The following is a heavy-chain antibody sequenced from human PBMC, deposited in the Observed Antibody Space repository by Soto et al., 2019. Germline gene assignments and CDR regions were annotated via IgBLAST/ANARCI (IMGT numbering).Heavy chain of an antibody. Sequence: QVQLVESGGGVVQPGRSLRLSCAASGFTFSSYAMHWVRQAPGKGLEWVAVISYDGGNKYYADSVKGRFTISRDNSKNTLYLQMNSLRAEDTAVYYCARAGGPDDSSTWLSAFDIWGQGTMVTVSS. CDR2: ISYDGGNK. CDR3: ARAGGPDDSSTWLSAFDI. D-gene: IGHD6-13*01. CDR1: GFTFSSYA. J-gene: IGHJ3*02. V-gene: IGHV3-30-3*01.